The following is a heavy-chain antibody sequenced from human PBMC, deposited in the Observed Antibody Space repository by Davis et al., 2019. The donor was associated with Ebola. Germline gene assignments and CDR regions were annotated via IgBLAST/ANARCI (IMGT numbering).Heavy chain of an antibody. CDR1: GFTLRSYW. Sequence: GESLKISCAASGFTLRSYWMHWVRQAPGKGLVWAAHVNSDGRTYADSLKGRFTISRDNAKNTVFLQMNSLKAEDTALYYCARGLWPSAFDYWGQGTLVTVSS. CDR2: VNSDGRT. V-gene: IGHV3-74*01. D-gene: IGHD2-21*01. J-gene: IGHJ4*02. CDR3: ARGLWPSAFDY.